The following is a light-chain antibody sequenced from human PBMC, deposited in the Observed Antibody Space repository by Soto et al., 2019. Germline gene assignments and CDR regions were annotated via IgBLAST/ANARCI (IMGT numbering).Light chain of an antibody. CDR3: QSYDTSLIGRV. Sequence: QSVLTQPPSVSGAPGQRVTISCTGSSSNIGAGYDVHWYRQLPGTAPKLLIYGDVNRPSGVPDRFSGSKSGTSASLAITGLQAEDEADYYCQSYDTSLIGRVFGGGTQLTVL. V-gene: IGLV1-40*01. CDR1: SSNIGAGYD. CDR2: GDV. J-gene: IGLJ3*02.